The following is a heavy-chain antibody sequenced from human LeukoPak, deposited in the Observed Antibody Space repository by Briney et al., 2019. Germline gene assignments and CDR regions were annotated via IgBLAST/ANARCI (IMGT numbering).Heavy chain of an antibody. J-gene: IGHJ6*02. Sequence: GASVKVSCKASGYTFTSYYMHWVRQAPGQGLEWMGIINPSGGSTSYAQKFQGRVTMTRDTSTSTVYMELSSLRSEDTAVYYCARVPLGVEMATILNLYYYYGMDVWGQGTTVTVSS. CDR3: ARVPLGVEMATILNLYYYYGMDV. V-gene: IGHV1-46*01. CDR2: INPSGGST. CDR1: GYTFTSYY. D-gene: IGHD5-24*01.